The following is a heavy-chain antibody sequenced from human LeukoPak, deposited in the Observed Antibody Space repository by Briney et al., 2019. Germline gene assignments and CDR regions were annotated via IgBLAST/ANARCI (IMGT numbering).Heavy chain of an antibody. J-gene: IGHJ4*02. Sequence: PRGSLRLSCAASGFTFSNCGMHWVRQAPGKGLEWVAVIWYDGSNKYYADSVKGRFTISRDNSKNTLYLLMNSLRAEDTAVYYCARGSLGTIAVAGTLDYWGQGILVTVSS. CDR3: ARGSLGTIAVAGTLDY. CDR2: IWYDGSNK. CDR1: GFTFSNCG. D-gene: IGHD6-19*01. V-gene: IGHV3-33*01.